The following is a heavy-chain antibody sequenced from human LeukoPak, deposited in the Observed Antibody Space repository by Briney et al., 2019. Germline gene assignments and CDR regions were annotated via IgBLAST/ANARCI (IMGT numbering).Heavy chain of an antibody. Sequence: SETLSLTCTVSGGSISSYYWSWIRQPPGKGLEWIGYIYYSGSTNYNPSLTSRGTISVHTSKNQLAVKLRSVTAADTAVYYCARVTGYVIEDYFDYWGQGTLVTVSS. CDR3: ARVTGYVIEDYFDY. CDR2: IYYSGST. V-gene: IGHV4-59*01. CDR1: GGSISSYY. J-gene: IGHJ4*02. D-gene: IGHD3-22*01.